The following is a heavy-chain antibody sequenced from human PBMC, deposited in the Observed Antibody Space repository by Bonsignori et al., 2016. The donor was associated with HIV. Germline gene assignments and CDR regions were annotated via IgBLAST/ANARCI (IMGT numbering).Heavy chain of an antibody. J-gene: IGHJ5*02. CDR1: GFTFSDYW. D-gene: IGHD1-14*01. CDR2: INNDGSDV. Sequence: EVQVVESGGGLVQPGGSLRLSCAASGFTFSDYWMHWVRQVPGKGLMWVSRINNDGSDVTYADSVKGRFTVSRDNAMNIMYLQINSLRVEDTAVYYCARDRPHNWFDPWGRGTLVTVSS. V-gene: IGHV3-74*03. CDR3: ARDRPHNWFDP.